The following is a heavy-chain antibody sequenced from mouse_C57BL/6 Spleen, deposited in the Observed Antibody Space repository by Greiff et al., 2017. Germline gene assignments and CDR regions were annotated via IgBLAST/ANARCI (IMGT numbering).Heavy chain of an antibody. CDR2: IRSKSNNYAT. CDR1: GFSFNTYA. J-gene: IGHJ4*01. CDR3: VRHREYYYGSSPYAMDY. Sequence: EVKLMESGGGLVQPKGSLKLSCAASGFSFNTYAMNWVRQAPGKGLEWVARIRSKSNNYATYYADSVKDRFTISRDDSESMLYLQMNNLKTEDTAMYYCVRHREYYYGSSPYAMDYWGQGTSVTVSS. V-gene: IGHV10-1*01. D-gene: IGHD1-1*01.